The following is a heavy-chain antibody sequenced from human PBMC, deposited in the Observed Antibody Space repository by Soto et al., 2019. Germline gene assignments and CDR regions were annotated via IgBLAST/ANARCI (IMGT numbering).Heavy chain of an antibody. CDR1: GFNFNNFE. D-gene: IGHD2-21*02. CDR2: IGRRGDTI. J-gene: IGHJ4*02. Sequence: PGGSLRLSCAASGFNFNNFEMSWVRQAPGKGLEWISYIGRRGDTIYYADSVKGRFTISRDNAKKSLYLQMNSLRAEDTAVYYCARVAVEHCSGDFEYWGQGTLVTVSS. V-gene: IGHV3-48*03. CDR3: ARVAVEHCSGDFEY.